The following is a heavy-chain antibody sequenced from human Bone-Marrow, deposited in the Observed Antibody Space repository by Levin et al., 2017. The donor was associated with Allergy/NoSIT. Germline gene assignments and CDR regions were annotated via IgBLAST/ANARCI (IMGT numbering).Heavy chain of an antibody. J-gene: IGHJ3*02. CDR2: IKSKTEGGTT. Sequence: MPGGSLRLSCAASGFTFSNAWMTWVRQAPGKGLEWVGHIKSKTEGGTTDYPAPVKGRFTISRDDSKNTVYLQMSSLKTEDTAVYYCTTHTLDSSGYDAFDIWGQGTMVTVSS. D-gene: IGHD3-22*01. CDR3: TTHTLDSSGYDAFDI. V-gene: IGHV3-15*01. CDR1: GFTFSNAW.